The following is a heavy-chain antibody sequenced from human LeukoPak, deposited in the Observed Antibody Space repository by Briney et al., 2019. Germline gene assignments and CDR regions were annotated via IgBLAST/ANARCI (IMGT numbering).Heavy chain of an antibody. CDR1: TSR. CDR3: ARDLWNFYDDSGYNRDFDS. J-gene: IGHJ5*01. CDR2: SGTYGGDT. Sequence: GSSVKVSCKATSRIRWLRQAPGQGLAWMGWSGTYGGDTYYAQKFQGRITVTTDTSTSTVYMELRNLRSDDTAVYHCARDLWNFYDDSGYNRDFDSWGQGTLVTVSS. D-gene: IGHD3-22*01. V-gene: IGHV1-18*01.